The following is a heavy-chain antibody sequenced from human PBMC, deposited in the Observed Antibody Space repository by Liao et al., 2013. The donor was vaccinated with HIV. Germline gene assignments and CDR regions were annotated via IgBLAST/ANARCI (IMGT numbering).Heavy chain of an antibody. D-gene: IGHD3-16*01. V-gene: IGHV4-59*01. CDR3: ARSSGGHSYYYYMDV. CDR2: VHNGGST. J-gene: IGHJ6*03. Sequence: QVQLQESGPGLVKPSETLSLTCSVSGASIIDNYWSWIRQPPGKGLEWIGFVHNGGSTNSSPSLRGRVTISVDTSSNHFSLTLNSMTAADSGVYYCARSSGGHSYYYYMDVWGRGTTVTVSS. CDR1: GASIIDNY.